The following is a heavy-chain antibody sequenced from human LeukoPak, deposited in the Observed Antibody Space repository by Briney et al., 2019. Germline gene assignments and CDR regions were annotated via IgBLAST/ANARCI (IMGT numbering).Heavy chain of an antibody. CDR2: ISSSSDYI. J-gene: IGHJ4*02. V-gene: IGHV3-21*01. Sequence: GGSLRLSCAASGFTFSSYNMNWVRQAPGKGLEWVSSISSSSDYIHYADSVKGRFTISRDDAKNSLYLQLNSLRAEDTAVYYCARSQSGYLPPTSDYWGQGTLVTVSS. D-gene: IGHD3-3*01. CDR1: GFTFSSYN. CDR3: ARSQSGYLPPTSDY.